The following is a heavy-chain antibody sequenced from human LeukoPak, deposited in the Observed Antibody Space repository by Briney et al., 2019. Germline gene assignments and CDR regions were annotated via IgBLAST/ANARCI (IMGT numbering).Heavy chain of an antibody. J-gene: IGHJ4*02. V-gene: IGHV1-18*01. CDR1: GYTFTSYG. CDR3: ASLYYDSSGYYYYYY. CDR2: ISAYNGNT. Sequence: ASVKVSCKASGYTFTSYGISWVRQAPGQGLEWMGWISAYNGNTNYAQKLQGRVTMTTDTSTSTVYMELWSLRSDDTAVYYCASLYYDSSGYYYYYYWGQGTLVTVSS. D-gene: IGHD3-22*01.